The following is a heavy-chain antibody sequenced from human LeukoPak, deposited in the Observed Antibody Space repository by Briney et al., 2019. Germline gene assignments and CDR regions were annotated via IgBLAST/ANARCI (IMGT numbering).Heavy chain of an antibody. CDR1: GGSISSGGYY. D-gene: IGHD1-26*01. J-gene: IGHJ1*01. Sequence: PSETLSLTCTVSGGSISSGGYYWSWIRQHPGKGLEWIGYIYYSGSTYYNPSLKSRVTISVDTTKNQFSLKLSSVTAADTAVYYCASGGSYYGAEYFQHWGQGTLVTVSS. CDR2: IYYSGST. CDR3: ASGGSYYGAEYFQH. V-gene: IGHV4-31*03.